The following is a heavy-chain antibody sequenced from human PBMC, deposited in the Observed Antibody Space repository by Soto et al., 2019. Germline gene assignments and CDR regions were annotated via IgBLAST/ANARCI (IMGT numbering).Heavy chain of an antibody. V-gene: IGHV4-31*03. CDR3: ARGVDV. CDR2: IYYSGST. CDR1: GGSISSGGYH. J-gene: IGHJ6*02. Sequence: QVQLQESGPGLVKPSQTLSLTCTVSGGSISSGGYHWSWIRQHPGKGQGWIGYIYYSGSTSYNPSPESXXTVSVDTAKNQFSLKLSSVTAADTAVYCCARGVDVWGQGTTVTVSS.